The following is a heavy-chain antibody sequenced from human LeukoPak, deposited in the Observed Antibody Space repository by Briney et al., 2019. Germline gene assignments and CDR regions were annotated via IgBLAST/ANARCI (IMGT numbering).Heavy chain of an antibody. CDR1: GYTFTSYY. CDR3: AREKTPRGVAAHLGY. CDR2: INPSGGST. Sequence: ASVKVSCKASGYTFTSYYMHWVRQAPGQGLEWMGIINPSGGSTSYAQKFQGRVTMTRDTSTSTVYMELSSLRSEDTAVYYCAREKTPRGVAAHLGYGGQGTLVTFSS. J-gene: IGHJ4*02. V-gene: IGHV1-46*01. D-gene: IGHD3-16*01.